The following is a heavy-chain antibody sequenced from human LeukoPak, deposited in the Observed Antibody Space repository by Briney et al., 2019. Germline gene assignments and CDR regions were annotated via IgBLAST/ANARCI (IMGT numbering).Heavy chain of an antibody. J-gene: IGHJ4*02. V-gene: IGHV4-34*01. CDR1: GGSFSGYY. D-gene: IGHD5-18*01. CDR3: ARGQGHLNIYSYAHKLFDY. Sequence: SETLSLTCAVYGGSFSGYYWSWLRQPPGKGLEWIGEINHSGSTNYNPSLKSRVTISVDTSKNQFSLKLSSVTAADTAVYYCARGQGHLNIYSYAHKLFDYWGQGTLVTVS. CDR2: INHSGST.